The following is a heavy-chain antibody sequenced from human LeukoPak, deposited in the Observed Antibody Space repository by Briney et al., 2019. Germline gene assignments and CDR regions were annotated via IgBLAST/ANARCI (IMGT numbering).Heavy chain of an antibody. D-gene: IGHD6-19*01. CDR1: GGSISSSSYY. Sequence: SETLSLTCAVPGGSISSSSYYWGWIRQPPGKGLEWIGSRYYSGSTYYNPSLKSRVTISVDTSKNQFSLKLRSVTAADTAVYYCASTKQWLAFAIWGQGTMVTVSS. J-gene: IGHJ3*02. CDR3: ASTKQWLAFAI. V-gene: IGHV4-39*07. CDR2: RYYSGST.